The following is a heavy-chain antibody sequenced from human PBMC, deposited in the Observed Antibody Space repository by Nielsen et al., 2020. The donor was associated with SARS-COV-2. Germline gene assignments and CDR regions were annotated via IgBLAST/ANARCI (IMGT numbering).Heavy chain of an antibody. Sequence: PSAKVSCKASRYSFASYSMHWVRQAPGQRLEWMGWINAGNGNTRYSQKFQGRVTITRDTSASTAYMELSSLRSEDTAVYYCARHLRGYIDYWGQGTLVTVSS. CDR3: ARHLRGYIDY. V-gene: IGHV1-3*01. J-gene: IGHJ4*02. CDR2: INAGNGNT. CDR1: RYSFASYS.